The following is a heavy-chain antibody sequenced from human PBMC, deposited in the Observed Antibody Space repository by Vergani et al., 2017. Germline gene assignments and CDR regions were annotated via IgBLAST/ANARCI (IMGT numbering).Heavy chain of an antibody. J-gene: IGHJ3*02. CDR2: VFHSGSA. V-gene: IGHV4-38-2*02. D-gene: IGHD3-16*01. Sequence: QVQLQESGPGLVKPSETLSLTCTVSGDSVISTDYHWGWIRQPPVKGLEWIATVFHSGSAYYNPSLRRRVTISVETSKNQFSLRLTTLTAADTAVYYCARQFWVSQGVGAFETWGRGTEVSVSS. CDR1: GDSVISTDYH. CDR3: ARQFWVSQGVGAFET.